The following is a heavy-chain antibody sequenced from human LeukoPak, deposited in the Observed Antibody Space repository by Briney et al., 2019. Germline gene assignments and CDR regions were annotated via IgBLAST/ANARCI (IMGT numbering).Heavy chain of an antibody. J-gene: IGHJ4*02. Sequence: ASVKVSCKASGYTFTSYGINWVRQATGQGLEWMGWTNPNSGNTGYAQKFQGRVTMTRDTSISTAYMELSSLRSEDTAVYYCARAFWGFRYYYDSSGDYWGQGTLVTVSS. CDR1: GYTFTSYG. CDR3: ARAFWGFRYYYDSSGDY. CDR2: TNPNSGNT. D-gene: IGHD3-22*01. V-gene: IGHV1-8*01.